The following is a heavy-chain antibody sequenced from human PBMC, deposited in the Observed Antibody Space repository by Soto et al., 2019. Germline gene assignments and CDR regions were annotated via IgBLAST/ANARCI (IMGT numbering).Heavy chain of an antibody. Sequence: EVQLLESGGGLVQPGGSLRLSCVVSGFTFGSYAMSWVRQAPEKGPEWVAILGGNGFTTYYADSVKGRFTISGDKSKSTLFLQMNSLRVDDTGVYYCAKALRPSLNFFYHMDVWGRGTSVTVSS. V-gene: IGHV3-23*01. D-gene: IGHD2-2*01. CDR2: LGGNGFTT. J-gene: IGHJ6*03. CDR1: GFTFGSYA. CDR3: AKALRPSLNFFYHMDV.